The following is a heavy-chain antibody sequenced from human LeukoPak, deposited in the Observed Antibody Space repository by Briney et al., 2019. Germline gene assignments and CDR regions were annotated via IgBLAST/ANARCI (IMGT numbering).Heavy chain of an antibody. D-gene: IGHD5-12*01. CDR1: GYTFTGYY. CDR3: ARGWVATITLGAFDI. J-gene: IGHJ3*02. Sequence: ASVKVSCKASGYTFTGYYMHWVRQAPGQGLEWMGWINPNSGGTNYAQKFQGWVTMTRDTSISTAYMELSRLRSDDTAVYYCARGWVATITLGAFDIWGQGTMVTVSS. V-gene: IGHV1-2*04. CDR2: INPNSGGT.